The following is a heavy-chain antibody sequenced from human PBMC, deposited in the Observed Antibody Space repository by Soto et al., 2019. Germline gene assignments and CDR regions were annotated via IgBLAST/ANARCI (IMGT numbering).Heavy chain of an antibody. CDR2: IYYSGST. CDR1: GCSISSYY. D-gene: IGHD3-3*01. Sequence: SETLTLTCAVSGCSISSYYWSWIRQPPGKGLEWIGYIYYSGSTNYNPSLKSRVTISVDTSKNQFSLKLSSVTAADTAVYYCARGVTIFGVVKWGQGTLVTVSS. J-gene: IGHJ4*02. CDR3: ARGVTIFGVVK. V-gene: IGHV4-59*01.